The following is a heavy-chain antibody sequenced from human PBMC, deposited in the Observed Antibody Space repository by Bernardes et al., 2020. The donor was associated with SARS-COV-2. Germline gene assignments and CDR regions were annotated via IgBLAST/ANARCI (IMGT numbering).Heavy chain of an antibody. J-gene: IGHJ5*01. D-gene: IGHD3-10*01. CDR1: GYTRPPGS. V-gene: IGHV1-24*01. CDR2: FDPEHRQR. Sequence: ASGKVPLKVSGYTRPPGSMPSLRQARVVGRAWIGGFDPEHRQRIYAQKSTGRTTLTRDTSTATAYMELSSMRSEDTAVYSCATSSPIPPPPMVRGGNNWFDPWGQGTVVTVSS. CDR3: ATSSPIPPPPMVRGGNNWFDP.